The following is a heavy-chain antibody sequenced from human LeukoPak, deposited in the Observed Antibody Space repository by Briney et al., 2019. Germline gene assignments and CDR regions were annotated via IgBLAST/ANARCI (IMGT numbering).Heavy chain of an antibody. CDR1: GVSISSYY. CDR3: ATTHYDSLTDYYGYFDN. V-gene: IGHV4-59*08. CDR2: IHYSGST. J-gene: IGHJ4*02. Sequence: SETLSPTCTVSGVSISSYYWSWIRQPPEKGLEWIGYIHYSGSTNYNPSLKSRVTISLDTSKTQFSLKLSSVTAADTAVYYCATTHYDSLTDYYGYFDNWGQGTLVTVSS. D-gene: IGHD3-9*01.